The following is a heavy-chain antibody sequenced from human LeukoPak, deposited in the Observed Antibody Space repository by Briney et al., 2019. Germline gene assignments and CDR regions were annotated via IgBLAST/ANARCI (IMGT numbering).Heavy chain of an antibody. V-gene: IGHV3-23*01. D-gene: IGHD1-1*01. Sequence: PGGSLRLSCAASGFTFSSYAMSCVRQAPGKGLEWVSAISGSGGSTYYADSVKGRFTISRDNSKNTLYLQMNSLRAEDTAVYYCAKRDTTYYYWYMDVWGKGTTVTVSS. CDR1: GFTFSSYA. CDR2: ISGSGGST. CDR3: AKRDTTYYYWYMDV. J-gene: IGHJ6*03.